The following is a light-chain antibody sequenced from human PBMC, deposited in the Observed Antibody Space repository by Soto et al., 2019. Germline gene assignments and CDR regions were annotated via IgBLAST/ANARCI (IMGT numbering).Light chain of an antibody. CDR1: SSDVGDYKY. CDR3: SSYTSSDTPYV. V-gene: IGLV2-14*01. CDR2: VNS. J-gene: IGLJ1*01. Sequence: QSVLTQPASVSGSPGQSITISCTGTSSDVGDYKYVSWYQLHPDKAPKLIIFVNSNRPSGISNRFSDSKSGNTASLTISGLQAEDEADYYCSSYTSSDTPYVFGPGTKLTVL.